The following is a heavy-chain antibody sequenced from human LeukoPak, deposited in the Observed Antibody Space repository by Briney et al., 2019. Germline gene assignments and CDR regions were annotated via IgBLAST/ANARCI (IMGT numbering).Heavy chain of an antibody. J-gene: IGHJ4*02. D-gene: IGHD6-19*01. V-gene: IGHV1-46*01. CDR1: GYTFTSYY. Sequence: GASVKVSCKASGYTFTSYYMHWVRQAPGQGLEWMGIINPSGGSTSYAQKFQGRVTMTRDTSTSTVYMELSSLRSEDTAVYYCARDGGDWGPGYSSGWYVYWGQGTLVTVSS. CDR2: INPSGGST. CDR3: ARDGGDWGPGYSSGWYVY.